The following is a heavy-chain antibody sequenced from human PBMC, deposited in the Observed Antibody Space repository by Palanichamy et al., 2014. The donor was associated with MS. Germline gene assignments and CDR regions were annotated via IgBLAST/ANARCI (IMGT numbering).Heavy chain of an antibody. CDR3: ARPGITGTTTHFDY. CDR2: IYPGDSDT. CDR1: GYSFSSYW. J-gene: IGHJ4*02. V-gene: IGHV5-51*01. Sequence: EVQLVQPGAEVKKPGESLKISCKGSGYSFSSYWIGWVRQMPGKAWSGWGIIYPGDSDTRYSPSFQGQVTISADKSINTAYLQWSSLKASDTAMYYCARPGITGTTTHFDYWGQGTLVTVSS. D-gene: IGHD1-20*01.